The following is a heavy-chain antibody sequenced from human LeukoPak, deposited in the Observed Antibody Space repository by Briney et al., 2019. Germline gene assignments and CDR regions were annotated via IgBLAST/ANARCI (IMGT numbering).Heavy chain of an antibody. D-gene: IGHD4-17*01. CDR3: AKDIGPGGYDYGDRYYFDY. V-gene: IGHV3-9*03. CDR1: GFTFDDYA. Sequence: GRSLRLSCAASGFTFDDYAMHWVRQAPGKGLEWVSGISWNSGSIGYADSVKGRFTISRDNAKNSLYLQMNSLRAEDMALYYCAKDIGPGGYDYGDRYYFDYWGQGTLVTVSS. J-gene: IGHJ4*02. CDR2: ISWNSGSI.